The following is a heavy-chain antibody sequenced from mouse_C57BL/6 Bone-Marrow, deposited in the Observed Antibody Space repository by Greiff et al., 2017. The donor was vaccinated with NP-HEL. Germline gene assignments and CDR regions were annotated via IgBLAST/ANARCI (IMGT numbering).Heavy chain of an antibody. Sequence: QVQLQQPGAELVMPGASVKLSCKASGYTFTSYWMHWVKPRPGQGLEWIGEIDPSDSYTNYNQKFKGKSTLTVDKSSSTAYMQLSSLTSEDSAVYYCARGRWLLSFAYWGQGTLVTVSA. CDR1: GYTFTSYW. CDR3: ARGRWLLSFAY. J-gene: IGHJ3*01. V-gene: IGHV1-69*01. D-gene: IGHD2-3*01. CDR2: IDPSDSYT.